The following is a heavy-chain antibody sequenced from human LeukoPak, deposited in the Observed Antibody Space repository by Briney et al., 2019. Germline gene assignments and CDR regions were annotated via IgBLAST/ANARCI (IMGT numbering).Heavy chain of an antibody. V-gene: IGHV3-9*01. CDR1: GFTFDDYA. Sequence: PGRSLRLSCAASGFTFDDYAMHWVRQAPGKGLEWVSGISWNSGSIGYADSVKGRFTISRDNAKNSLYLQMNSLRAEDTALYYCAKDRGDDLYSSGPFDYWGQGTLVTVSS. CDR3: AKDRGDDLYSSGPFDY. CDR2: ISWNSGSI. J-gene: IGHJ4*02. D-gene: IGHD6-19*01.